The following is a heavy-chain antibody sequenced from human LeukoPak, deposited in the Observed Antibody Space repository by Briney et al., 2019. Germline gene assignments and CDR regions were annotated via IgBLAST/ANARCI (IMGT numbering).Heavy chain of an antibody. CDR3: ARAPRLGFCSGGSCYSVRDYYGMDV. Sequence: PGGSLRLSCAVSGFTFSDYYMSWIRQAPGKGLEWVSYISSSSSTIYYADSVKGRFTISRDNAKNSLYLQMNSLRAEDTAVYYCARAPRLGFCSGGSCYSVRDYYGMDVWGQGTTVTVSS. D-gene: IGHD2-15*01. CDR2: ISSSSSTI. J-gene: IGHJ6*02. CDR1: GFTFSDYY. V-gene: IGHV3-11*04.